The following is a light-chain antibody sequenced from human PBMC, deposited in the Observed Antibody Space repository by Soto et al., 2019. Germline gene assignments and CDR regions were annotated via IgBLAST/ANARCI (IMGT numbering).Light chain of an antibody. Sequence: QSVLTQPPSASGTPGQRVTISCSGSSCNIGTNTVNWYQQLPGTAPKLLIYSNNQRPSGVPDRFSGSKSGTSASLAISGLQSEDEADYYCAAWDDSLSGYVFGSGTKLTVL. J-gene: IGLJ1*01. CDR1: SCNIGTNT. CDR2: SNN. CDR3: AAWDDSLSGYV. V-gene: IGLV1-44*01.